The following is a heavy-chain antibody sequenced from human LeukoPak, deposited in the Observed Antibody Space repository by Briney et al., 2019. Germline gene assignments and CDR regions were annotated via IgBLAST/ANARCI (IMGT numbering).Heavy chain of an antibody. D-gene: IGHD6-13*01. CDR3: AIRPRIAAAGDY. CDR2: INPNSGDT. CDR1: GYTFTGYY. V-gene: IGHV1-2*02. Sequence: ASVKVSCKASGYTFTGYYMHWVRQAPGQGLEWMGWINPNSGDTNYAQKFRGRVTMTRDTSISTAYMELSRLRSDDTAVYYCAIRPRIAAAGDYWGQGTLVTVSS. J-gene: IGHJ4*02.